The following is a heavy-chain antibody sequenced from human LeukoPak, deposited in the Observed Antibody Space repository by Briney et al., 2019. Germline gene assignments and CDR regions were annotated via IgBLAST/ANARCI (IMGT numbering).Heavy chain of an antibody. CDR1: GYTFTLYY. Sequence: ASVKVSCKAYGYTFTLYYMHWVRQAPGQGLEWMGTINPSGGSTHYAQRFQGRVTMTRDTSTSTVYMELSSLRSEDTAVYYCARGYCSSTSCYAWFDPWGQGTLVTISS. D-gene: IGHD2-2*01. CDR3: ARGYCSSTSCYAWFDP. V-gene: IGHV1-46*01. J-gene: IGHJ5*02. CDR2: INPSGGST.